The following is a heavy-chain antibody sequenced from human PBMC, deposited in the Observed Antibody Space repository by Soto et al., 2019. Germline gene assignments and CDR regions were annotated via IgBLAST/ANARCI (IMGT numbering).Heavy chain of an antibody. Sequence: SETLSLTCAVSGGSTSSGGYSWSWIRQPPGKGLEWIGYIYHSGSTYYNPSLKSRVTISVDRSKNQFSLKLSSVTAADTAVYYCARRWGRSFDYWGQGTLVTVSS. D-gene: IGHD2-15*01. J-gene: IGHJ4*02. CDR3: ARRWGRSFDY. CDR2: IYHSGST. V-gene: IGHV4-30-2*01. CDR1: GGSTSSGGYS.